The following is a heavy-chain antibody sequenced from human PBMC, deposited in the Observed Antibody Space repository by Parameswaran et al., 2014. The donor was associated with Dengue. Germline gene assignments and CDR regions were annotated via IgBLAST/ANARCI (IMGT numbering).Heavy chain of an antibody. D-gene: IGHD3-22*01. CDR3: ARGARYDSSGYYELGFGY. CDR2: INHSGST. Sequence: VRQAPGKGLEWIGEINHSGSTNYNPSLKSRVTISVDTSKNQFSLKLSSVTAADTAVYYCARGARYDSSGYYELGFGYWGQGTLVTVSS. V-gene: IGHV4-34*01. J-gene: IGHJ4*02.